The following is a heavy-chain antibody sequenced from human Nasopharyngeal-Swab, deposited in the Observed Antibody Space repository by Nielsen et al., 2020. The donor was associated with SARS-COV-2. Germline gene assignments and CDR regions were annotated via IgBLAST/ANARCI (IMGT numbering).Heavy chain of an antibody. V-gene: IGHV3-74*01. CDR2: INSDGSST. CDR1: GFTFSSYC. J-gene: IGHJ6*02. D-gene: IGHD1-26*01. Sequence: GGSLRLSCAASGFTFSSYCMHWVRQAPGKGLVWVSRINSDGSSTSYADSVKGRFTISRDNAKNTLYLQMNSLRAEDTAVYYCARGYGSYPYYYGMDVWGQGTTVTVSS. CDR3: ARGYGSYPYYYGMDV.